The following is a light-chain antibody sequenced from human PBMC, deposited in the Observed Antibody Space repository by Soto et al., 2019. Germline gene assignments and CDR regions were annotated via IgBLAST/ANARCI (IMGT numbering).Light chain of an antibody. CDR2: DVS. CDR1: QDISRW. J-gene: IGKJ5*01. Sequence: DIQMTQSPPTLPASAGDRVTITCRASQDISRWLAWYQQKPGKAPKLLIYDVSNLETGVPSRFSGSGSETHFTLTINSLQPEDIATYYCQQYDNYDITFGQGTRLEF. V-gene: IGKV1-5*01. CDR3: QQYDNYDIT.